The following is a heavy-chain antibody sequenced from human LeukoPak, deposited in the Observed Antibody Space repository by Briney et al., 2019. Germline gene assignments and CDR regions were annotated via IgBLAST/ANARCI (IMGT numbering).Heavy chain of an antibody. CDR2: ISDIGSI. D-gene: IGHD2/OR15-2a*01. J-gene: IGHJ4*02. V-gene: IGHV4-59*08. Sequence: PSETLSLTCTVSGGSISSYYWSWIRQPPGKGLEWIAYISDIGSINYNPSLKSRVTISLDTSKNQFSLKLSSVTAADSAVYYCAGHHPRNTVDFWGQGTLVTVSS. CDR3: AGHHPRNTVDF. CDR1: GGSISSYY.